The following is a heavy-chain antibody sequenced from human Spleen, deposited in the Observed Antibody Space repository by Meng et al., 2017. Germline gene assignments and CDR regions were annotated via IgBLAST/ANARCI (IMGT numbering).Heavy chain of an antibody. CDR3: ARESRDISRIGEGNNYYGVDV. J-gene: IGHJ6*02. CDR2: SHPSGGGA. Sequence: ASVKVSCKASGYAFTRHYLHWVRQAPGQGLEWMGISHPSGGGATYAQKFQGRVTMTRDTSTSTVYMEVSSLRSEDTAGYYWARESRDISRIGEGNNYYGVDVWGQGTTVTVSS. V-gene: IGHV1-46*01. CDR1: GYAFTRHY. D-gene: IGHD3-22*01.